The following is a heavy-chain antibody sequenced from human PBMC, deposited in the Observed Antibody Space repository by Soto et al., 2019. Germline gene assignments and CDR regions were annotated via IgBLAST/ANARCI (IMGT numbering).Heavy chain of an antibody. V-gene: IGHV4-30-2*01. CDR2: IYHSGST. CDR1: GGSISSGGYS. Sequence: SETLSLTCAVSGGSISSGGYSWSWIRQPPGKGLEWIGYIYHSGSTYYNPSLKSRVTISVDRSKNQFSLKLSSVTAADTAVYYCAREIQRTYSGSYYNDRGTGNWFDPWGQGTLVTVSS. J-gene: IGHJ5*02. D-gene: IGHD3-10*01. CDR3: AREIQRTYSGSYYNDRGTGNWFDP.